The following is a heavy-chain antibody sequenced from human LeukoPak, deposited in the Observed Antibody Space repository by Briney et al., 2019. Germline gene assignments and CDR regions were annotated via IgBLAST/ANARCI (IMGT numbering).Heavy chain of an antibody. Sequence: ASVKVSCKASGYTFTSYGISWVRQAPGQGLEWMGWIIAYNGNTGYAQKFQGRVTMTRNTSISTAYMELSSLRSEDTAVYYCARGMIQWEGFDYWGQGTLVTVSS. CDR3: ARGMIQWEGFDY. D-gene: IGHD1-26*01. CDR1: GYTFTSYG. V-gene: IGHV1-8*02. J-gene: IGHJ4*02. CDR2: IIAYNGNT.